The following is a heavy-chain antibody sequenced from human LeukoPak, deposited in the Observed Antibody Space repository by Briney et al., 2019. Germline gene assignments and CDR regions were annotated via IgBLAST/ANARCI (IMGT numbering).Heavy chain of an antibody. V-gene: IGHV1-2*02. D-gene: IGHD3-10*01. CDR1: GYTFTGYN. CDR3: ARGEYHGSGSYFGY. CDR2: INPNSGGT. J-gene: IGHJ4*02. Sequence: GASVKVSCKASGYTFTGYNIHWVRQAPGQGLGWMGWINPNSGGTNYAQKFQGRVTMTRGTSISTAYMDLIRLTSDDTAVYYCARGEYHGSGSYFGYWGQGTLVTVSS.